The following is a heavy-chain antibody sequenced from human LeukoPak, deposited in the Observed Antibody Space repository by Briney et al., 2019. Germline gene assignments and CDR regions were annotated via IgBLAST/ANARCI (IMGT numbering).Heavy chain of an antibody. CDR2: ISAYNSNT. Sequence: ASVKVSCKASGYTFTSYGISWVRQAPGQGLEWMGWISAYNSNTNYAQKLQGRVTMTTDTSTSTAYMELRSLRSDDTAVYYCARWENARYYFDYWGQGTLVTVSS. V-gene: IGHV1-18*01. CDR1: GYTFTSYG. CDR3: ARWENARYYFDY. D-gene: IGHD1-26*01. J-gene: IGHJ4*02.